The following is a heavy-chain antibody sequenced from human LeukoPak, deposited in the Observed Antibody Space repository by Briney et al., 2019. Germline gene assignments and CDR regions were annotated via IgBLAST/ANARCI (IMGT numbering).Heavy chain of an antibody. D-gene: IGHD2-15*01. CDR1: GFTFGSYS. J-gene: IGHJ4*02. CDR3: ARDLTSVVAATGDY. CDR2: ISSSSSYI. Sequence: GGSLRLSCAASGFTFGSYSMNWVRQAPGKGLEWVSSISSSSSYIYYADSVKGRFTISRDNAKNSLYLQMNSLRAEDTAVYYCARDLTSVVAATGDYWGQGTLVTVSS. V-gene: IGHV3-21*01.